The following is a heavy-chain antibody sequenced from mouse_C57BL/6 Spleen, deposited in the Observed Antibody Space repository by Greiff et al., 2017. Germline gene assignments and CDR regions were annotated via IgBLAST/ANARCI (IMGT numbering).Heavy chain of an antibody. CDR2: ISYSGST. V-gene: IGHV3-8*01. D-gene: IGHD1-1*01. CDR3: ARSPLYYGSSWGWFAY. CDR1: GYSITSDY. J-gene: IGHJ3*01. Sequence: EVKLVESGPGLAKPSQTLSLTCSVTGYSITSDYWNWIRKFPGNKLEYMGYISYSGSTYYNPSLKSRISITRDTSKNQYYLQLNSVTTEDTATYYCARSPLYYGSSWGWFAYWGQGTLVTVSA.